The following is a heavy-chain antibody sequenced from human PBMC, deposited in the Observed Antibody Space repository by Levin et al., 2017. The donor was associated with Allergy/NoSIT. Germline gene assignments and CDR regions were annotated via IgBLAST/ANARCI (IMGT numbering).Heavy chain of an antibody. CDR1: RGSVKNSDYY. Sequence: SETLSVTCSVSRGSVKNSDYYWGYIRQPPGKGLEWIGCIYHSGNTYYGPSLRSRVTISIDRSRNQFSLELTSVTAADTAVYYCAGGDTDAFNYAMNVWGPGTTVTVSS. CDR2: IYHSGNT. J-gene: IGHJ6*02. D-gene: IGHD4-17*01. V-gene: IGHV4-39*01. CDR3: AGGDTDAFNYAMNV.